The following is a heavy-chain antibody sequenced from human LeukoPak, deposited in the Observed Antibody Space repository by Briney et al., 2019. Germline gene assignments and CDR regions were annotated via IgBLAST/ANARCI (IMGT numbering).Heavy chain of an antibody. J-gene: IGHJ6*02. CDR3: ARGGGLDI. D-gene: IGHD3-16*01. CDR2: INHNGNVN. V-gene: IGHV3-7*03. Sequence: GGSLRLSCAASGFTFSSYWMNWARQAPGKGLEWVASINHNGNVNYYVDSVKGRFTISRDNAKNSLYLQMSNLRAEDTAVYFCARGGGLDIWGQGATVTVSS. CDR1: GFTFSSYW.